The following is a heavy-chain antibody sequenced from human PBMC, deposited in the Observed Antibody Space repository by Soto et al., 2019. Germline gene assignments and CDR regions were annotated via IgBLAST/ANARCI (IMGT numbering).Heavy chain of an antibody. CDR3: AREGVFGLVKIVPPDY. Sequence: VQLLESGGGVVQPGRSLRLSCTASGFGFDSYGMLWVRQAPGKGPEWVAFISFDGTTKYYADSVRGRFTISRDNSENTLYLQWDTVRPEDTAQYYCAREGVFGLVKIVPPDYWGQGAQVTVSS. J-gene: IGHJ4*02. D-gene: IGHD3-3*01. V-gene: IGHV3-30*04. CDR1: GFGFDSYG. CDR2: ISFDGTTK.